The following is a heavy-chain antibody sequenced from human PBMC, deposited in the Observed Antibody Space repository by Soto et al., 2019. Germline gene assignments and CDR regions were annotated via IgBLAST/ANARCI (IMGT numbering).Heavy chain of an antibody. D-gene: IGHD1-1*01. CDR2: ISWDGGST. CDR1: GFTFDDYT. Sequence: GGSLRLSCAASGFTFDDYTMHWVRQAPGKGLEWVSLISWDGGSTYYADSVKGRFTISRDNSKNSLYLQMNSLRTEDTALYYCAKDSSGAGTAYYYYYYGMDVWGQGTTVTVSS. CDR3: AKDSSGAGTAYYYYYYGMDV. J-gene: IGHJ6*02. V-gene: IGHV3-43*01.